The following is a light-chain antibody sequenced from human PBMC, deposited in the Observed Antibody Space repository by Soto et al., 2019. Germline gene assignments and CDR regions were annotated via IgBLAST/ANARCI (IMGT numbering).Light chain of an antibody. J-gene: IGLJ1*01. CDR2: DAS. CDR3: SSYTSSSTYV. V-gene: IGLV2-14*03. Sequence: QSVLTQPASVSGSPGQSITISCSGTSSDVGGYNYVFWYQHHPGKAPKLMIYDASNRPSGVSNRFSGSKSGNTASLTISGLQAEDEADYYCSSYTSSSTYVFGTGTKVTV. CDR1: SSDVGGYNY.